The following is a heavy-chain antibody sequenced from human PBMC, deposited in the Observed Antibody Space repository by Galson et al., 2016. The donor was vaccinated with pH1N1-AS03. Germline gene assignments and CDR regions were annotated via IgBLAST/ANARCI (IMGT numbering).Heavy chain of an antibody. D-gene: IGHD5-24*01. Sequence: SLRLSCAASGFTFSNYWMHWVRQAPGKGLVWVARINNVGRRINYVDSLKGRFTITRDNAKNTLYLQMNNLRSEDTAVYYCPRTRRDGYNPDYWYFDLWGRGTLVTVSS. CDR2: INNVGRRI. CDR1: GFTFSNYW. J-gene: IGHJ2*01. V-gene: IGHV3-74*01. CDR3: PRTRRDGYNPDYWYFDL.